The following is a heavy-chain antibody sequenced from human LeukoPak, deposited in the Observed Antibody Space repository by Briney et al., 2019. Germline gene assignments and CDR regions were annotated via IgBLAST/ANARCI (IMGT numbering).Heavy chain of an antibody. CDR3: AKAGDCSSTSCSYYFDY. Sequence: GGSLRLSCAASGFAFSSYAMSWVRQAPGKGLEWVSAISGSGGSTYYADSVKGRFTISRDNSKNTLYLQMNGLRAEDTAVYYCAKAGDCSSTSCSYYFDYWGQGTLVTVSS. CDR1: GFAFSSYA. D-gene: IGHD2-2*01. CDR2: ISGSGGST. V-gene: IGHV3-23*01. J-gene: IGHJ4*02.